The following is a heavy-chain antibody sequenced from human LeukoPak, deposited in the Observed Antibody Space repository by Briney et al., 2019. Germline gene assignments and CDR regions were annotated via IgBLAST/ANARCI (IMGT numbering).Heavy chain of an antibody. CDR3: ARDWGKYYYDSSGDPDY. CDR1: GFTFSSYS. J-gene: IGHJ4*02. CDR2: ISSSSSTI. V-gene: IGHV3-48*04. Sequence: QSGGSLRLSCAASGFTFSSYSMNWVRQAPGKGLEWVSYISSSSSTIYYADSVKGRFTISRDNAKNSLYLQMNSLRAEDTAVYYCARDWGKYYYDSSGDPDYWGQGTLVTVSS. D-gene: IGHD3-22*01.